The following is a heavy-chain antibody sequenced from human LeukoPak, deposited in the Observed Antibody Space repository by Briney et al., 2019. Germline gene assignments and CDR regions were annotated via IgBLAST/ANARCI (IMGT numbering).Heavy chain of an antibody. CDR3: ARSSDYYHDSSGSDY. V-gene: IGHV1-3*01. CDR1: GYTFTRYT. CDR2: INAGNGNT. Sequence: GASVKVSCKASGYTFTRYTMHWVRQAPGQRLEWMGWINAGNGNTKYSQKFQDRVTITRDTSASTAYMELGSLRSEDTAVYYCARSSDYYHDSSGSDYWGQGTLVTVSS. D-gene: IGHD3-22*01. J-gene: IGHJ4*02.